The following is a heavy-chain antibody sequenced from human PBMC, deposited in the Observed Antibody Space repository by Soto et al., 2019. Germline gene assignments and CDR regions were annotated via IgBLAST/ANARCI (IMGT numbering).Heavy chain of an antibody. CDR2: IYYSGSA. D-gene: IGHD3-10*01. CDR3: ARGVGFGYYYYHMDV. CDR1: GDSVTSVSDY. Sequence: PSETLSLTCTVSGDSVTSVSDYWRWIRQPPGKGMEWIGYIYYSGSADYNPSLGSRVTISIDTSKNQFSLKLTSVTAADTPVYYSARGVGFGYYYYHMDVWGQGTTVT. V-gene: IGHV4-61*01. J-gene: IGHJ6*02.